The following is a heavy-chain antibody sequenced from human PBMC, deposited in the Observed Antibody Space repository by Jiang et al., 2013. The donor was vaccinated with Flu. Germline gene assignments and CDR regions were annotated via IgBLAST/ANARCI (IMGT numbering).Heavy chain of an antibody. CDR1: GGSISSYY. CDR2: IYHSGST. Sequence: GPGLVKPSETLSLTCTVSGGSISSYYWSWIRQPPGKGLEWIGHIYHSGSTNYNPSLKSRVTISVDTSKKQFSLELRSVTAADTAVYYCARHGDQFCSGGSCYPRGVDYWGQGTLVTVSS. V-gene: IGHV4-59*08. CDR3: ARHGDQFCSGGSCYPRGVDY. J-gene: IGHJ4*02. D-gene: IGHD2-15*01.